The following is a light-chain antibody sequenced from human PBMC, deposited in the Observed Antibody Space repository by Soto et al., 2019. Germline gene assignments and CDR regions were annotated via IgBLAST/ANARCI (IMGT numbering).Light chain of an antibody. CDR2: DSS. J-gene: IGKJ1*01. V-gene: IGKV3-11*01. Sequence: EIVLTQSPATLSLSPGERATLSSRASQRVSSYLAWYQQKPGQAPRLLIYDSSNRAAGIPARFSGSGSGTDFTLTISSLEPEDFAVYYCQQRSNWPRTFGQGTKVEI. CDR3: QQRSNWPRT. CDR1: QRVSSY.